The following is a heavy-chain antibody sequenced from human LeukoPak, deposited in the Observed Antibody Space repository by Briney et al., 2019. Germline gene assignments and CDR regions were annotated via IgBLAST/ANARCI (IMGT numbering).Heavy chain of an antibody. J-gene: IGHJ6*03. CDR3: ATGYSSVVPAATRYYYYYMDV. D-gene: IGHD2-2*01. CDR1: GGSISSYY. CDR2: IYYSGST. V-gene: IGHV4-59*01. Sequence: PSETLSLTCTVSGGSISSYYWSWIRQPPGKGLEWIGYIYYSGSTNYNPSLKSRVTISVDTSKNQFSLKLSSVTAADTAVYYCATGYSSVVPAATRYYYYYMDVWGKGTTVTISS.